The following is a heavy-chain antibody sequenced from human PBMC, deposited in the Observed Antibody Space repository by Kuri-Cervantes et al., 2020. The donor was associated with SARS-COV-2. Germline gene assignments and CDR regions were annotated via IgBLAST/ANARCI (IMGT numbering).Heavy chain of an antibody. CDR3: ASSRSITIFGVVINYYYGMDV. D-gene: IGHD3-3*01. Sequence: SVKVSCKASGYTFTSYYMHWVRQAPGQGLEWMGGIIPIFGTANYAQKFQGRVTITADESTSTAYMELSSLRSEDTAVYYCASSRSITIFGVVINYYYGMDVWGQGTTVTVSS. V-gene: IGHV1-69*13. CDR2: IIPIFGTA. CDR1: GYTFTSYY. J-gene: IGHJ6*02.